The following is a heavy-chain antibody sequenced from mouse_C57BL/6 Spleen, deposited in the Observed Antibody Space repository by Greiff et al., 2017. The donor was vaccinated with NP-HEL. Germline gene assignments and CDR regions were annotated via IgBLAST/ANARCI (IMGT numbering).Heavy chain of an antibody. Sequence: EVKLQESGPGLVKPSQSLSLTCSVTGYSITSGYYWTWIRQFPGNKLEWMGYISYDGSNNYNPSLKNRISITRDTSKNQFFLKLNSVTTEDTATYYCASGTPLFDYWGQGTTLTVSS. V-gene: IGHV3-6*01. D-gene: IGHD2-14*01. J-gene: IGHJ2*01. CDR3: ASGTPLFDY. CDR1: GYSITSGYY. CDR2: ISYDGSN.